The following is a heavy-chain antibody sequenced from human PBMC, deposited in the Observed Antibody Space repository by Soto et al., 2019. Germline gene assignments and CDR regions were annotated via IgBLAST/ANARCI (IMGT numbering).Heavy chain of an antibody. CDR1: GFSLSTSGVG. Sequence: QITLKESGTTLVKPTQTLKLTCTFSGFSLSTSGVGVGWIRQPPGKALEWLALIYWDDDKLYSPSLKSRLTITKDTSKNQVVLTMTTMDPVDTATYYCAHIRRYDDSSGYYYLDYWGQGTLVTVSS. CDR2: IYWDDDK. CDR3: AHIRRYDDSSGYYYLDY. J-gene: IGHJ4*02. V-gene: IGHV2-5*02. D-gene: IGHD3-22*01.